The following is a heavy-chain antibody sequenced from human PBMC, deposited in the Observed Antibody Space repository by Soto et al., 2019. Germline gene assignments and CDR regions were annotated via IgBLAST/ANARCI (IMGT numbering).Heavy chain of an antibody. Sequence: QVQLVQSGTEVKRPGDSVKVSCKASGYTFTGYYVHWVRQAPGQGLEWMGWINPNSGDTYLAQRFQGRVTMNRDTCIGTAYMELRGLTPDDTAEYYCAKGGAIVAAGTRVYLYNAMDVWGQGTTVTVSS. V-gene: IGHV1-2*02. J-gene: IGHJ6*02. CDR3: AKGGAIVAAGTRVYLYNAMDV. D-gene: IGHD1-26*01. CDR1: GYTFTGYY. CDR2: INPNSGDT.